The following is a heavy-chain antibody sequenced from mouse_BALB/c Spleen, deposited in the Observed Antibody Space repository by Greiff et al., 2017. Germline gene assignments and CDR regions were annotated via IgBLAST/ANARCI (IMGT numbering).Heavy chain of an antibody. CDR3: ARGGPYDFDY. D-gene: IGHD6-5*01. CDR2: ISYDGSN. J-gene: IGHJ2*01. Sequence: EVQLQQSGPGLVKPSQSLSLTCSVTGYSITSGYYWNWIRQFPGNKLEWMGYISYDGSNNYNPSLKNRISITRDTSKNQFFLKLNSVTTEDTATYYCARGGPYDFDYWGQGTTLTVSS. CDR1: GYSITSGYY. V-gene: IGHV3-6*02.